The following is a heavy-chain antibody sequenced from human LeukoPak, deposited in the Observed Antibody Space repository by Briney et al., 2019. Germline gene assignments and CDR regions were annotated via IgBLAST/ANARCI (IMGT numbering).Heavy chain of an antibody. CDR2: LNPNNGGT. CDR1: GYTFTDYD. J-gene: IGHJ4*02. V-gene: IGHV1-2*02. CDR3: ARDQNTAMVFDY. D-gene: IGHD5-18*01. Sequence: ASVKVSCKASGYTFTDYDIYWVRQAPGQGLEYLGWLNPNNGGTNYAQKFQGRVTMTRDTSISTAYMELSRLRSDDTAVYYCARDQNTAMVFDYWGQGTLVTVSS.